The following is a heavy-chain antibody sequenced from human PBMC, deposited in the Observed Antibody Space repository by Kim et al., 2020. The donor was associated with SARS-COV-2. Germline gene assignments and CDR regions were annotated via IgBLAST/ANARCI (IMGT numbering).Heavy chain of an antibody. CDR3: ARDPKPYYYDSSGYYFFGY. CDR1: GYTFTSYG. CDR2: ISAYNGNT. Sequence: ASVKVSCKASGYTFTSYGISWVRQAPGQGLEWMGWISAYNGNTNYAQKLQGRVTMTTDTSTSTAYMELRSLRSDDTAVYYCARDPKPYYYDSSGYYFFGYWGQGTLVTVSS. D-gene: IGHD3-22*01. V-gene: IGHV1-18*01. J-gene: IGHJ4*02.